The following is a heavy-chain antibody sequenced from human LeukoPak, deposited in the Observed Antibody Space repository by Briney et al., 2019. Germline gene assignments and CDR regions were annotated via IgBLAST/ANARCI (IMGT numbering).Heavy chain of an antibody. CDR1: GYTFTGYY. D-gene: IGHD3-10*01. CDR2: INPNSGGT. CDR3: ARDFGSGSSDY. V-gene: IGHV1-2*06. Sequence: ASVKVSCKASGYTFTGYYMHWVRQAPGQGLEWMGRINPNSGGTNYAQKFQGRVTITADESTSTAYMELSSLRSEDTAVYYCARDFGSGSSDYWGQGTLVTVSS. J-gene: IGHJ4*02.